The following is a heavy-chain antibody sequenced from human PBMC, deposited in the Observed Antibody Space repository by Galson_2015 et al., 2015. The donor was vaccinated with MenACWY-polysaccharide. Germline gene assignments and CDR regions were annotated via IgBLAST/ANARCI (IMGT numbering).Heavy chain of an antibody. V-gene: IGHV1-18*01. D-gene: IGHD2-2*02. Sequence: SVKVSCKASGYIFTNFGISWLRQAPGQGLEWLGWSNVNKGQKNNPQKLQGRVTMTADTSTSTAYMVLRKLRSDDTAVYYCARGAVDYSISSSFTLFYFDHWGQGTPVTVSS. CDR2: SNVNKGQK. CDR3: ARGAVDYSISSSFTLFYFDH. J-gene: IGHJ4*02. CDR1: GYIFTNFG.